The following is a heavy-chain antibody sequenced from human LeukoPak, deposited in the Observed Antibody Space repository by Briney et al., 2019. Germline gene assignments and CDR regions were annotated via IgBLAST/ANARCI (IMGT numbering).Heavy chain of an antibody. D-gene: IGHD2-21*01. CDR2: IYENGGTT. CDR3: AKDFRIGYSAHFDY. Sequence: GGSLRLSCVGSGFTFRSHAMSWVRQAPEKGLEFVSGIYENGGTTYYADSVKSRFSISRDNSKNTLYLQMDSLRGEDTAVYYCAKDFRIGYSAHFDYWGQGALVTVSS. CDR1: GFTFRSHA. J-gene: IGHJ4*02. V-gene: IGHV3-23*01.